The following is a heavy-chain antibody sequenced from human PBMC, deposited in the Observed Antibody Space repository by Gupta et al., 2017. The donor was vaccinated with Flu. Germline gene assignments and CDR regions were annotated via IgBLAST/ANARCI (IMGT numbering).Heavy chain of an antibody. CDR3: ARGLLRFLEWLLPPLDY. V-gene: IGHV3-21*01. Sequence: EVQLVESGGGLVKPGGSLRLSCAASGFTFSSYSMNWVRQAPGKGLEWVSSISSSSSYIYYADSVKGRFTISRDNAKNSLYLQMNSLRAEDTAVYYCARGLLRFLEWLLPPLDYWGQGTLVTVSS. CDR1: GFTFSSYS. D-gene: IGHD3-3*01. CDR2: ISSSSSYI. J-gene: IGHJ4*02.